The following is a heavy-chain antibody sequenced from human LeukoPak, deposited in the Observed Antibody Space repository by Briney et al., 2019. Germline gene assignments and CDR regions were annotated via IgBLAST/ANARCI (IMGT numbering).Heavy chain of an antibody. CDR3: ARHGGIGPKRDYFDY. Sequence: ASVKVSCKASGYTFTSYGISWVRQAPGQGLEWMGWISADNGDTNYAQKFQGRVTMTTDTSTTTAHMELRSLTSDDTAIYYCARHGGIGPKRDYFDYWGPGTLVTVSS. CDR1: GYTFTSYG. D-gene: IGHD3-16*01. CDR2: ISADNGDT. J-gene: IGHJ4*02. V-gene: IGHV1-18*01.